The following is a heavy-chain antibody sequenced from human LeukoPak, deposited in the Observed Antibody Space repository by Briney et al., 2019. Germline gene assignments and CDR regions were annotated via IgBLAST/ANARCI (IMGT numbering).Heavy chain of an antibody. CDR2: TYYTGTT. J-gene: IGHJ6*03. D-gene: IGHD6-13*01. V-gene: IGHV4-39*07. CDR3: ARGPSRRPREKGSSWHIRPYYMDV. Sequence: SETLSLTCTVSGGSISISNYYWAWIRQPPGKGLEWIGSTYYTGTTHYNPSLKSRVTILVDTSKNQFSLKLSSVTAADTAVYYCARGPSRRPREKGSSWHIRPYYMDVWGKGTTVTVSS. CDR1: GGSISISNYY.